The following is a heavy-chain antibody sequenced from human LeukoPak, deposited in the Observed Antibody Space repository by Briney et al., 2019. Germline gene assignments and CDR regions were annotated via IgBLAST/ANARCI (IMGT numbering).Heavy chain of an antibody. D-gene: IGHD6-6*01. Sequence: GESLQISCQGSGYSFASYWTAWVRQMPGKGLEWMGIIYPGDSDTRYNPSFQGQVTISADKSISTAYLQWSSLKASDTAMYYCARHGSIASRRNWFDLWGQGTLVAVSS. CDR3: ARHGSIASRRNWFDL. J-gene: IGHJ5*02. CDR1: GYSFASYW. CDR2: IYPGDSDT. V-gene: IGHV5-51*01.